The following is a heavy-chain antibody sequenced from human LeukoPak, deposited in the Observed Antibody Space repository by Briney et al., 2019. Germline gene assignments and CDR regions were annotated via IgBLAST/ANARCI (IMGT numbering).Heavy chain of an antibody. J-gene: IGHJ4*02. CDR3: ARLITVGAPGDY. Sequence: SVKVSCKASGGTFSSYAISWVRQAPGQGLEWMGGIIPIFGTANYAQKFQGRVTITADESTSTAYMELSRLRSDDTAVYYCARLITVGAPGDYWGQGTLVTVSS. D-gene: IGHD1-26*01. CDR2: IIPIFGTA. CDR1: GGTFSSYA. V-gene: IGHV1-69*01.